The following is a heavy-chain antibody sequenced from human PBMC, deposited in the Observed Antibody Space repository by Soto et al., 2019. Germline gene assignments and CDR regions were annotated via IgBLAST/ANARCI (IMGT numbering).Heavy chain of an antibody. CDR1: GFTFNSYA. J-gene: IGHJ6*01. CDR3: ASGIVVGPAGIPNYSYCGLDV. CDR2: ISNDGSKK. Sequence: AGGSLRLSCAASGFTFNSYAMQWVRQAPGKGLEWVAFISNDGSKKYYANSVKDRFTISRDNSKNTLYMQINSLRVEDTAVYFCASGIVVGPAGIPNYSYCGLDVWGQGTTVTVSS. V-gene: IGHV3-30-3*01. D-gene: IGHD2-15*01.